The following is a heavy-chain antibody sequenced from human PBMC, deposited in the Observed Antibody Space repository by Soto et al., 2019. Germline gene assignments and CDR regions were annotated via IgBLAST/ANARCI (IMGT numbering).Heavy chain of an antibody. CDR3: TSSAMITYYSYNGMHV. CDR1: GFTFSGSA. D-gene: IGHD3-22*01. V-gene: IGHV3-73*01. J-gene: IGHJ6*02. CDR2: IRSKANSYAT. Sequence: GGSLRLSCAASGFTFSGSAMHWVRQASGKGLEWVGRIRSKANSYATAYAASVKGRFTISRDDSKNTAYLQMNSLKTEDTAVYYCTSSAMITYYSYNGMHVWGQGTTVTVSS.